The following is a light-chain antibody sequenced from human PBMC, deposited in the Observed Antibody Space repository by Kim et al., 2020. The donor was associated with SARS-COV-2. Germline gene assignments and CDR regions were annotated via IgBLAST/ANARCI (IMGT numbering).Light chain of an antibody. CDR3: QQYDTSPYT. Sequence: ETVLTQSPGTLSLSPGESATLSCRAVQSVSSNYLSWYHQRPGQAPSLLIYLSSTRATGAPDRFSGSGSGTDFTLTIRRLEPEDSGVFYCQQYDTSPYTFGQGTKVDIK. J-gene: IGKJ2*01. CDR1: QSVSSNY. CDR2: LSS. V-gene: IGKV3-20*01.